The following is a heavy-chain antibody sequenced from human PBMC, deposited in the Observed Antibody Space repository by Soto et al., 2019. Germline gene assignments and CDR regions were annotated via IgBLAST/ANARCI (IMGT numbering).Heavy chain of an antibody. CDR3: ARDRDNSNWPNFDS. V-gene: IGHV1-69*02. D-gene: IGHD6-13*01. CDR1: GDTFSIYT. CDR2: VLPFLDIT. Sequence: QVQLVQSGSEVKKPGSAVRVSCKTSGDTFSIYTISWVRQAPGQGLEWMGRVLPFLDITSYSQRFQGRVTIPADRSTTTAYMELTSLRSEDTAVYYCARDRDNSNWPNFDSWGQGTRVTVSS. J-gene: IGHJ4*02.